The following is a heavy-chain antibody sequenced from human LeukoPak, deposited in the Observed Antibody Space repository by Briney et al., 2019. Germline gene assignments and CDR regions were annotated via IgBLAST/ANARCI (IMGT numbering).Heavy chain of an antibody. V-gene: IGHV3-33*08. CDR3: ARADSSGYYYAGIYYYYGMDV. CDR2: IWYDGSNK. CDR1: GFTFSSYA. J-gene: IGHJ6*02. Sequence: GGSLRLSCAASGFTFSSYAMSWVRQAPGKGLEWVAVIWYDGSNKYYADSVKGRFTISRDNSKNTLYLQMNSLRAEDTAVYYCARADSSGYYYAGIYYYYGMDVWGQGTTVTVSS. D-gene: IGHD3-22*01.